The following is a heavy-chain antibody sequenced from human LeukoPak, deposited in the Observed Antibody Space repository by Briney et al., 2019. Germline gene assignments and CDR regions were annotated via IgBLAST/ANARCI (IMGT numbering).Heavy chain of an antibody. CDR1: GFTFSSYG. CDR3: AREYLGMAV. D-gene: IGHD5-24*01. CDR2: ISYDGSNK. Sequence: GGSLRLSCAASGFTFSSYGMHWVRQAPGKGLEWVAVISYDGSNKYYADSVKGRFTISRDNSKNTLYLQMNSLRAEDTAVYYCAREYLGMAVWGQGTLVTVSS. V-gene: IGHV3-30*03. J-gene: IGHJ4*02.